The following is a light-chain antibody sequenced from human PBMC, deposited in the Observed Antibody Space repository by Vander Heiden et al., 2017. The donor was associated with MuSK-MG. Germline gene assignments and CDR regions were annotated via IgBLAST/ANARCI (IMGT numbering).Light chain of an antibody. J-gene: IGKJ1*01. CDR3: QQYKNWWT. V-gene: IGKV3-15*01. CDR2: GAS. CDR1: QSVSSN. Sequence: ELLMTQSPATLSVSPGERATLSCRASQSVSSNLAWYQQKPGQAPRLLIYGASTRATGIPARFSGSGSGTEFTLTISSLQSEDFAVYYCQQYKNWWTFGQGTKVEIK.